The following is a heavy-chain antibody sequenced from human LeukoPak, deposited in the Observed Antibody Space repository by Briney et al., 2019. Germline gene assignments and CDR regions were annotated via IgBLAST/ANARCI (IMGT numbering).Heavy chain of an antibody. CDR2: ISSSGSTI. D-gene: IGHD3-10*02. CDR3: AELGITMIGGV. J-gene: IGHJ6*04. V-gene: IGHV3-48*03. CDR1: GFTLSSSE. Sequence: GGSLRLSCAASGFTLSSSEMNWVRQVPGKGLEWVSYISSSGSTIYYADSVKGRFTISRDNAKNSLYLQMNSLRAEDTAVYYCAELGITMIGGVWGKGTTVTISS.